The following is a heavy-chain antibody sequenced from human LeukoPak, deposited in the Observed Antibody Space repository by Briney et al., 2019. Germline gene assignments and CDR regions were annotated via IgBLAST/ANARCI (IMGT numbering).Heavy chain of an antibody. D-gene: IGHD6-13*01. V-gene: IGHV3-21*01. CDR1: GFTFSSYS. J-gene: IGHJ4*02. CDR3: ARDGWSQQDFDY. Sequence: GGSLRLSCAASGFTFSSYSMNWVRQTPGKGLEWVSSIGIVSSYIYYADSVKGRFTISRDNAKNSLYLQMNSLRAEDTAVYYCARDGWSQQDFDYWGQGTLVTVSS. CDR2: IGIVSSYI.